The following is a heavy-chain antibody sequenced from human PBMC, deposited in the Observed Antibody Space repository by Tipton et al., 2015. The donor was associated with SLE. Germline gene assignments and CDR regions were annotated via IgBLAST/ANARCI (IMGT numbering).Heavy chain of an antibody. V-gene: IGHV4-34*01. CDR1: GGSFSGYY. CDR2: INHSGST. CDR3: ARQGRLWYYYYYMDV. Sequence: TLSLTCAVYGGSFSGYYWSWIRQPPGKGLEWIGEINHSGSTNYNPSLKSRVTISVDTTKNQFSLKLSPVTAADTAVYYCARQGRLWYYYYYMDVWGKGTRFTVSS. D-gene: IGHD4/OR15-4a*01. J-gene: IGHJ6*03.